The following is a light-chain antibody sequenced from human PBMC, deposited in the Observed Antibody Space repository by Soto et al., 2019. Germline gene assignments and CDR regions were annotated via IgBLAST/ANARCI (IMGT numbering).Light chain of an antibody. J-gene: IGKJ2*01. CDR1: QSISSW. V-gene: IGKV1-5*01. Sequence: DIQMTQSPSTLSASVGDRVTITCRASQSISSWLAWYQQKPGKAPKLLIYDASSLESGVPSRFSGSGSGTEFTLTISSPQPDDFATYYCQQYNRYSPYTFGQGTKLEIK. CDR2: DAS. CDR3: QQYNRYSPYT.